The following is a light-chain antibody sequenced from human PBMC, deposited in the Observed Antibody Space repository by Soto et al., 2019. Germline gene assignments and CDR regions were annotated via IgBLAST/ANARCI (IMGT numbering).Light chain of an antibody. CDR1: SSNIGAGYV. V-gene: IGLV1-40*01. J-gene: IGLJ3*02. CDR3: QSYDSSLSAL. Sequence: QSVLTQPPSVSGAPGQRVTISCTGSSSNIGAGYVVHWYQQLPGTAPKLLIYGNSNRPSGVPDRFSGSKSGTSASLAITGLKAEDEADYYCQSYDSSLSALFGGGTKLTVL. CDR2: GNS.